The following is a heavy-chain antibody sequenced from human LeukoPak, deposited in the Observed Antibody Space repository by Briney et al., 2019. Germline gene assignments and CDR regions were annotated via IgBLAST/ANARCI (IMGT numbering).Heavy chain of an antibody. J-gene: IGHJ4*02. V-gene: IGHV6-1*01. CDR3: AREGAPSIAALLFDY. Sequence: YYRSKWYNDYAVSVKSRITINPDTSKNQFSLQLNSVTPEDTAVYYCAREGAPSIAALLFDYWGQGTLATVSS. D-gene: IGHD6-6*01. CDR2: YYRSKWYN.